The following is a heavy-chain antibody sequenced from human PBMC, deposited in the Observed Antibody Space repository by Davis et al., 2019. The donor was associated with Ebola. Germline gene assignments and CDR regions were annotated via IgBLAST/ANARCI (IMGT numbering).Heavy chain of an antibody. D-gene: IGHD4-17*01. CDR2: LWHDGINE. CDR1: GFRLISYG. V-gene: IGHV3-33*01. Sequence: GESLKISCAASGFRLISYGMHWVRQAPGKGLEWVAVLWHDGINEYYGESVKGQFTVSRDTSKNTVYLQMNNLRAEDTAVYYCTGAISYGWFDPWGQGTLVTVSS. J-gene: IGHJ5*02. CDR3: TGAISYGWFDP.